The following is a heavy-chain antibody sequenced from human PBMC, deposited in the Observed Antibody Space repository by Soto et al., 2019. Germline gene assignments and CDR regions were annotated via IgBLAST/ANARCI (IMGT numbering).Heavy chain of an antibody. CDR3: ARDLSIVVAPYYFDY. D-gene: IGHD3-22*01. CDR2: ISAYNGNT. CDR1: GYTFTSYG. J-gene: IGHJ4*02. V-gene: IGHV1-18*01. Sequence: QVQLVQSGAEVKKPGASVKVSCKASGYTFTSYGISWVRQAPGQGLEWMGWISAYNGNTNYAQKLQGRVTMTTDTPTSTAYMELRSLRSDDTAVYYCARDLSIVVAPYYFDYWGQGTLVTVSS.